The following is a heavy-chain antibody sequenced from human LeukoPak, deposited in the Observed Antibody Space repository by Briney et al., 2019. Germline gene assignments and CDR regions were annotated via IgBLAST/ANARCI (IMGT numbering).Heavy chain of an antibody. V-gene: IGHV3-30*04. D-gene: IGHD1-14*01. Sequence: PGGSLRLSCALSGFTSNKDAIHWVRQAPGKGLEWVAVMSHYGSERYYGDSVQGRFTISRDASKSTFYLQMDSLRPEDTAVYYCATDPRQAKPDYRDYWGQGTLVIVSS. CDR3: ATDPRQAKPDYRDY. CDR2: MSHYGSER. J-gene: IGHJ4*02. CDR1: GFTSNKDA.